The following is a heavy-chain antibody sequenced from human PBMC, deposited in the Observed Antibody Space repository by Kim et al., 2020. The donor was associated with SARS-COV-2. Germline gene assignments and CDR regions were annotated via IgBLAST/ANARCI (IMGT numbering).Heavy chain of an antibody. Sequence: SLKRGVTISVDKSKNQFSLKLSSVTAADTAVYYCAREGGIAARRRVWFDPWGQGTLVTVSS. D-gene: IGHD6-6*01. V-gene: IGHV4-4*02. CDR3: AREGGIAARRRVWFDP. J-gene: IGHJ5*02.